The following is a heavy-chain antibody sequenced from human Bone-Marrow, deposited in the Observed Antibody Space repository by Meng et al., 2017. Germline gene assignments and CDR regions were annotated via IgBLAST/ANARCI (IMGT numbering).Heavy chain of an antibody. V-gene: IGHV3-23*01. CDR3: AKVDYDFWSGYHLYYYYGMDV. CDR2: ISGSGGST. J-gene: IGHJ6*02. CDR1: GFTFSSYA. D-gene: IGHD3-3*01. Sequence: GESLKISCAASGFTFSSYAMSWVRQAPGKGLEWVSAISGSGGSTYYADSVKGRFTISRDNSKNTLYLQMNSLRAEDTAVYYCAKVDYDFWSGYHLYYYYGMDVWGQGTTVTGYS.